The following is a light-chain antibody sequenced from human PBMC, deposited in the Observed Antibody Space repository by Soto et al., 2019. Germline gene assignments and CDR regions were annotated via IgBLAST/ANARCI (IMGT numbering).Light chain of an antibody. CDR3: AALDDSLNGVV. CDR1: SSNIGSNT. Sequence: QSVLTQPPSASGTPGQRVTISCSGSSSNIGSNTVNWYQKFPGTAPKLLIYSSILRPSGVPDRFSGSKSGTSASLAISGRQSEDEADEYCAALDDSLNGVVLGGGTKVTVL. V-gene: IGLV1-44*01. J-gene: IGLJ3*02. CDR2: SSI.